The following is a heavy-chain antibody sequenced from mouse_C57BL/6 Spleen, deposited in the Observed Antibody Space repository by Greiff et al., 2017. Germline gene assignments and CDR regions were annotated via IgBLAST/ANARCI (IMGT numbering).Heavy chain of an antibody. Sequence: QLQESGPGLVKPSQSLSLTCSVTGYSITSGYYWNWIRQFPGNKLEWMGYISYDGSNNYNPSLKNRISITRDTSQNQFFLKLNSVTTEDTATYYCARDLYYYGSSYFDYWGQGTTLTVSS. D-gene: IGHD1-1*01. V-gene: IGHV3-6*01. CDR1: GYSITSGYY. J-gene: IGHJ2*01. CDR3: ARDLYYYGSSYFDY. CDR2: ISYDGSN.